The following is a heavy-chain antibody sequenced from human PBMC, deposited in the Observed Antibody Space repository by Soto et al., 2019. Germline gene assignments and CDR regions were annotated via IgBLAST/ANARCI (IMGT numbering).Heavy chain of an antibody. J-gene: IGHJ4*02. CDR2: IYHSGST. Sequence: SETLSLTCAVSGDSISSYYCMWIRQPPGKGLEWIGYIYHSGSTYYNPSLKSRVTISVDRSKNQFSLKLSSVTAADTAVYYCARVPDLWGQGTLVTVSS. CDR1: GDSISSYY. CDR3: ARVPDL. V-gene: IGHV4-30-2*01.